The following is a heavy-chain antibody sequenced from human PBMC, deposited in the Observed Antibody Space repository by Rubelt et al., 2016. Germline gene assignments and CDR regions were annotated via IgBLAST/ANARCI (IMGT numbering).Heavy chain of an antibody. CDR1: GFTFSNYW. V-gene: IGHV3-74*01. Sequence: EVHLVESGGDLVQPGGSLRLSCTGSGFTFSNYWMHWVRQAPGAGLMWVARINSDANTINYAASVEGRFTISRDNSKNTLYLQMNSLRAEDTAVYYCAKSMSYTALFHIWGQGTMVTVSS. CDR3: AKSMSYTALFHI. CDR2: INSDANTI. D-gene: IGHD4-11*01. J-gene: IGHJ3*02.